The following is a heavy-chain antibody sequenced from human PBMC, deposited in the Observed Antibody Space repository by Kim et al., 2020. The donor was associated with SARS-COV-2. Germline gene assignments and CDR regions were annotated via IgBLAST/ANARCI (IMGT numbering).Heavy chain of an antibody. J-gene: IGHJ4*02. CDR1: GYTFSSYV. CDR3: VRDISSGWSLSAYYFDY. D-gene: IGHD6-19*01. V-gene: IGHV7-4-1*02. Sequence: ASVKVSCKASGYTFSSYVMHWVRQAPGQGLEWMGWIDTNNGNPTYAQGFTGRFVLSLDTSVSTAYLQISSLKSEDTAVYYCVRDISSGWSLSAYYFDYWGQGTLVTVSS. CDR2: IDTNNGNP.